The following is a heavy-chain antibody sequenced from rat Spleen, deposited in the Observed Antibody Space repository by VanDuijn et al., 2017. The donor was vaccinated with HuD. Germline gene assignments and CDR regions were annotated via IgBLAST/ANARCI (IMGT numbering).Heavy chain of an antibody. CDR1: GFSLIRYN. CDR3: TIHPRY. D-gene: IGHD3-1*01. V-gene: IGHV2-63*01. J-gene: IGHJ2*01. CDR2: MRYNRDT. Sequence: QVQLKESGPGPVQPSQTLSLTCTVSGFSLIRYNVHWVRQPPGKGLEWMGRMRYNRDTSYNSALKSRLSISRDTSKNQVFLKMNSLQTDDTGTYYCTIHPRYWGQGVMVTVSS.